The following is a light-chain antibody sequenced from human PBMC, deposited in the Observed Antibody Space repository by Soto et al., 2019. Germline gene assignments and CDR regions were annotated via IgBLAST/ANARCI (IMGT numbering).Light chain of an antibody. J-gene: IGKJ3*01. CDR2: DAS. CDR1: QSVTRS. Sequence: EIVLTQSPATLSLSPGETATLSCRASQSVTRSLAWYQHKPGQAPRLLIYDASKRATGIPARFSGSGSGTDFTLTISTLEPEDFAVYHCQQRSRSFGPGTKVDIK. V-gene: IGKV3-11*01. CDR3: QQRSRS.